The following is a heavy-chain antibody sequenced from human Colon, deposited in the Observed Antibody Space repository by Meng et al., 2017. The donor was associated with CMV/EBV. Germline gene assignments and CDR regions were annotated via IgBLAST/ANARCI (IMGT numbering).Heavy chain of an antibody. Sequence: GESLKISCVASGFPFATFDMSWVRQAPGKGLEWISVIRGSDDTSYYPDSVKGRFTISKDKSKNPLFLQMNSLRVDDTAIYYCVTGGWLDDWAQGTLVTVSS. J-gene: IGHJ4*02. CDR3: VTGGWLDD. V-gene: IGHV3-23*01. CDR2: IRGSDDTS. D-gene: IGHD6-19*01. CDR1: GFPFATFD.